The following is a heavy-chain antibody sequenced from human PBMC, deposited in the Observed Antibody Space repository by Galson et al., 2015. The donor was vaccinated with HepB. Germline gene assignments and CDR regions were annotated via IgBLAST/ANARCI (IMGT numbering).Heavy chain of an antibody. CDR2: IYYSGST. CDR1: GGSISSYY. CDR3: ARELREYSSSWDTAPPFDY. D-gene: IGHD6-13*01. J-gene: IGHJ4*02. V-gene: IGHV4-59*12. Sequence: LSLTCTVSGGSISSYYWSWIRQPPGKGLEWIGYIYYSGSTYYNPSLKSRVTISVDTSKNQFSLKLSSVTAADTAVYYCARELREYSSSWDTAPPFDYWGQGTLVTVSS.